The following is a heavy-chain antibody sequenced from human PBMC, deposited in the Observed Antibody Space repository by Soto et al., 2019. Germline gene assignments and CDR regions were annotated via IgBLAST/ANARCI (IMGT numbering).Heavy chain of an antibody. CDR2: ITGDGGST. V-gene: IGHV3-23*01. CDR1: GFTFSNYA. J-gene: IGHJ6*02. Sequence: EVQLLESGGGLVLPGGSLRLSCAASGFTFSNYAMSWVRQAPGKGLEWVATITGDGGSTYYADSVKGRFSISRDKSKNTVSLQMNSLRVEDTAVYYCAKDLRKTSNDFWSGYYTGIYAMDVRGQGTTVTVSS. D-gene: IGHD3-3*01. CDR3: AKDLRKTSNDFWSGYYTGIYAMDV.